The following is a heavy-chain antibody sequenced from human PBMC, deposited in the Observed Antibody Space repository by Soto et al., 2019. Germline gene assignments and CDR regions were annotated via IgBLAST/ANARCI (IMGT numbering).Heavy chain of an antibody. CDR1: GFSFSYYT. CDR3: AKALSKTGLTSYGLDV. CDR2: ISNTSGTI. J-gene: IGHJ6*02. V-gene: IGHV3-48*01. Sequence: GGSLRLSCAASGFSFSYYTMKWVRQAPGKGLEWISHISNTSGTIYYADSVKGRFTISRDISRDTLYLHMNSLRPEDTAIYYCAKALSKTGLTSYGLDVWGQGTTVTVSS. D-gene: IGHD1-20*01.